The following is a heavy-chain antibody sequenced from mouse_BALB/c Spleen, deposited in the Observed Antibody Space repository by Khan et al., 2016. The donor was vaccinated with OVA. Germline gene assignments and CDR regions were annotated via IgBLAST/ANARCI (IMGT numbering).Heavy chain of an antibody. CDR1: GFSLTDYG. Sequence: VKLEESGSGLVAPSQSLSITCTISGFSLTDYGVHWVRQPPGRGLEWLVVIWSDGSTTYNSALKSRLSIIKDNSTNQIFLKMNSLQTDDTAMYYCARQPYYHYYIMDYWGQGTSVTVSS. CDR2: IWSDGST. J-gene: IGHJ4*01. D-gene: IGHD2-10*01. CDR3: ARQPYYHYYIMDY. V-gene: IGHV2-6-1*01.